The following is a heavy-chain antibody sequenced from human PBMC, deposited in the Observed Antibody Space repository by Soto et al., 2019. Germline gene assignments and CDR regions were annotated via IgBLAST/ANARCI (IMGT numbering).Heavy chain of an antibody. D-gene: IGHD2-8*01. CDR3: ARQGTKDHFDY. J-gene: IGHJ4*02. CDR2: IYYNGNT. V-gene: IGHV4-59*08. CDR1: GGSIGSYY. Sequence: QVQLQESGPRLVKPSETLSLTCTVSGGSIGSYYWSWIRQPPGKRLEWIGYIYYNGNTNYSPSLKSRVTISVDTSKNQFSLNLSSVTAADTAVYYCARQGTKDHFDYWGQGTLVTVSS.